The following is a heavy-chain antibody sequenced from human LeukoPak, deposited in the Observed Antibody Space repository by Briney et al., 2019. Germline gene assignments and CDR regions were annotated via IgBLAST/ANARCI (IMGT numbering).Heavy chain of an antibody. V-gene: IGHV3-7*01. CDR2: IKQDGSEK. CDR1: GFTFSSYW. D-gene: IGHD3-22*01. Sequence: GGSLRLSCAASGFTFSSYWMSWARQAPGKGLEWVANIKQDGSEKLYVDSVKGRFTISRDNAKNSLYLQINSLRAEDMAVYYCARDFHYYDSSGYYPIFDYWGQGTLVTVSS. CDR3: ARDFHYYDSSGYYPIFDY. J-gene: IGHJ4*02.